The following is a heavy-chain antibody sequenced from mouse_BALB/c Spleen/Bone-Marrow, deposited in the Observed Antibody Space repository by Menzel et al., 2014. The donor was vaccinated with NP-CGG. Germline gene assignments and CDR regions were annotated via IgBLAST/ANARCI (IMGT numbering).Heavy chain of an antibody. Sequence: EVKLEESGGGLVQPGDSLRLSCATSGFTFSDFYMDWVRQPPGKRLEWIAASRNKAKYYTTEYSASVQGRFIVSRDTSQSVLCLQMNALRAEDTAIYYCARDVGYGNYFVYWGQGTLVTVSA. CDR1: GFTFSDFY. CDR2: SRNKAKYYTT. CDR3: ARDVGYGNYFVY. V-gene: IGHV7-1*02. D-gene: IGHD2-10*02. J-gene: IGHJ3*01.